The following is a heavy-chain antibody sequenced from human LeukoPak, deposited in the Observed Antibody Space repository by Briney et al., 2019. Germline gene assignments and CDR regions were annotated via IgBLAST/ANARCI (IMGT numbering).Heavy chain of an antibody. J-gene: IGHJ1*01. CDR1: GYTFTSYG. D-gene: IGHD2-15*01. CDR3: ARDLPYGTSGRGYFLH. V-gene: IGHV1-18*01. Sequence: ASVNVSCRASGYTFTSYGISWVRQAPGQGLEWMGWISADNGNTNYAQNVQGRVTLTTNTTTSTAYMELRSLRSDDTAVYYCARDLPYGTSGRGYFLHWGQGTLVSVSS. CDR2: ISADNGNT.